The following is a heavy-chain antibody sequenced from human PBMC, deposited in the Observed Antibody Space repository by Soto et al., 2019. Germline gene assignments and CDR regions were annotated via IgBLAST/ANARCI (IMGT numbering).Heavy chain of an antibody. J-gene: IGHJ6*02. D-gene: IGHD3-3*01. CDR2: INHSERI. V-gene: IGHV4-34*01. Sequence: SETLSLTCAVYGGSFSGYYWSWIRQSPGKGLEWIGEINHSERINYNPSLKSRVTISVDTSKNQFSLKLSSVTAADTAVYYCARSYNYDFWSGYYYYYGMDVWGQGTTVTVSS. CDR1: GGSFSGYY. CDR3: ARSYNYDFWSGYYYYYGMDV.